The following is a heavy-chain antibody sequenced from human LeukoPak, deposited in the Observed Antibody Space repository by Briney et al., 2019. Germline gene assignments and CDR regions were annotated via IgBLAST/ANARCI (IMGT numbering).Heavy chain of an antibody. CDR1: GFTFSDHQ. CDR3: ARDPGYCSGGSCYSSYFDY. Sequence: GGSLRLSCAASGFTFSDHQMHWVRQAPGKGLEWVAVISYDGSNKYYADSVKGRFTISRDNSKNTLYLQMNSLRAEDTAVYYCARDPGYCSGGSCYSSYFDYWGQGTLVTVSS. CDR2: ISYDGSNK. J-gene: IGHJ4*02. V-gene: IGHV3-30-3*01. D-gene: IGHD2-15*01.